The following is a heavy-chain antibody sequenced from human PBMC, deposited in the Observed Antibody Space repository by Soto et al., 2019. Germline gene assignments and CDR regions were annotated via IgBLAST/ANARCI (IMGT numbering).Heavy chain of an antibody. CDR2: IKTKTGGGTT. CDR1: GFNFISTW. CDR3: AKAHLGYCTNGVCYTYYYYGMDV. V-gene: IGHV3-15*01. J-gene: IGHJ6*02. Sequence: EVQLVESGGGLVKPGGSLRLSCAASGFNFISTWMSWVRQAPGKGLEWVGRIKTKTGGGTTYYADSVKGRFTISRDNSKNTLYLQMNSLRAEDTAVYYCAKAHLGYCTNGVCYTYYYYGMDVWGQGTTVTVSS. D-gene: IGHD2-8*01.